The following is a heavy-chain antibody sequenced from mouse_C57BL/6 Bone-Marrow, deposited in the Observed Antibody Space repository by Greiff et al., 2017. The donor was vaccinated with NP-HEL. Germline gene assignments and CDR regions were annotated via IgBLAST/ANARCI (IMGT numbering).Heavy chain of an antibody. Sequence: VKLQQPGAELVKPGASVKVSCKASGYTFTSYWMHWVKQRPGQGLEWIGRIHPSDSDTNYNQKFKGKATLTVDKSSSTAYMQLSCLTSEDSSVYYCVYSNYDFSFAYWGQGTLVTVSA. CDR2: IHPSDSDT. V-gene: IGHV1-74*01. CDR1: GYTFTSYW. D-gene: IGHD2-5*01. CDR3: VYSNYDFSFAY. J-gene: IGHJ3*01.